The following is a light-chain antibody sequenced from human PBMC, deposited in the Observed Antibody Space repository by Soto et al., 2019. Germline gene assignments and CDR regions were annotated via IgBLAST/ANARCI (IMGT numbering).Light chain of an antibody. J-gene: IGKJ1*01. CDR3: QQYIGSPQT. CDR2: GVS. V-gene: IGKV3-20*01. CDR1: QTVNRNY. Sequence: EIVLTQSPGTLALSLGDGATLSCRASQTVNRNYLAWYHQKPGQPPRLLIYGVSNRATGVPDRFSGGGSGTEFTLTIVSLEPADFETYYCQQYIGSPQTFGQGTRV.